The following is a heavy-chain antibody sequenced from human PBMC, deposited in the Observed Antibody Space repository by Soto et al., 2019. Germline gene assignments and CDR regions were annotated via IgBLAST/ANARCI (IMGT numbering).Heavy chain of an antibody. J-gene: IGHJ4*02. CDR2: IYYSGST. D-gene: IGHD2-2*01. CDR3: ASFGRYCSSTSCYQLDY. Sequence: SETLSLTCTVSGGSISSSSYYWGWIRQPPGKGLEWIGSIYYSGSTYYNPSLKSRVTISVDTSKNQFSLKLSSVTAADTAVYYCASFGRYCSSTSCYQLDYWGQGTLVTVSS. V-gene: IGHV4-39*01. CDR1: GGSISSSSYY.